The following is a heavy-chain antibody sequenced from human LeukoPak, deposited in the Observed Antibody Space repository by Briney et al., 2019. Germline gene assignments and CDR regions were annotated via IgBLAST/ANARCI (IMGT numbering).Heavy chain of an antibody. CDR3: AKANYYGSGSYPDY. D-gene: IGHD3-10*01. V-gene: IGHV3-9*01. CDR1: GFTFDDYA. Sequence: PGGSLRLSCAASGFTFDDYAMHWVRQAPGKGLEWVSGISWNSGSIGYADSVKGRFTISRDNAKNSLYLQMNSLRAEDTALYYCAKANYYGSGSYPDYWGQGTLVTVSS. J-gene: IGHJ4*02. CDR2: ISWNSGSI.